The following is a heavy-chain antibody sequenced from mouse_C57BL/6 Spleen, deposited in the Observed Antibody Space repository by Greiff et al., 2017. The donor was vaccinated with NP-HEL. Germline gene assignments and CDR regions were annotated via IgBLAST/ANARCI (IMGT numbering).Heavy chain of an antibody. Sequence: EVKLVESGGGLVKPGGSLKLSCAASGFTFSSYAMSWVRQTPEKRLEWVATISDGGSYTYYPDNVKGRFTISRDNAKNNLYLQMSHLKSEDTAMYYCAYYDYGLAWFAYWGQGTLVTVSA. CDR3: AYYDYGLAWFAY. J-gene: IGHJ3*01. D-gene: IGHD2-4*01. CDR2: ISDGGSYT. V-gene: IGHV5-4*03. CDR1: GFTFSSYA.